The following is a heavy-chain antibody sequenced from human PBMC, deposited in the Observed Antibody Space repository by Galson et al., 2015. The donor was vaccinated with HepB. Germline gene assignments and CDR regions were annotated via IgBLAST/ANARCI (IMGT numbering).Heavy chain of an antibody. J-gene: IGHJ4*02. CDR1: GFTFSSYA. CDR2: ISYDGSNK. V-gene: IGHV3-30-3*01. CDR3: ARDGEWSFDY. D-gene: IGHD3-3*01. Sequence: SLRLSCAASGFTFSSYAMSWVRQAPGKGLEWVAVISYDGSNKYYADSVKGRFTISRDNSKDTPYLQMNSLRAEDTAVYYCARDGEWSFDYWGQGTLVTVSS.